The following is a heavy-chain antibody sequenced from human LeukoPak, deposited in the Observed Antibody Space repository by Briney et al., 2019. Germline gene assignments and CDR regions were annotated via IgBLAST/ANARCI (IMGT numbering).Heavy chain of an antibody. CDR1: GFTFSSYG. CDR2: ISYDGSNK. D-gene: IGHD3-10*01. J-gene: IGHJ6*02. CDR3: AKSSDYYGSGSYYPHYYGMDV. Sequence: GGSLRLSCAASGFTFSSYGMHWVRQAPGKGLEWVAVISYDGSNKYYADSVKGRFTISRDNSKNTLYLQMNSPRAEDTAVYYCAKSSDYYGSGSYYPHYYGMDVWGQGTTVTVSS. V-gene: IGHV3-30*18.